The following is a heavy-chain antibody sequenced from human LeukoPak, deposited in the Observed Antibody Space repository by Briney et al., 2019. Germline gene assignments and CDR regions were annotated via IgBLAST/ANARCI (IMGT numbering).Heavy chain of an antibody. CDR1: GGSFSGYY. CDR2: INHSGST. CDR3: ARGPTGATRFDY. J-gene: IGHJ4*02. V-gene: IGHV4-34*01. D-gene: IGHD1-26*01. Sequence: PSETLSLTCAVYGGSFSGYYWSWLRQPPGKGLEWLGEINHSGSTNYKPSLKSRVTISVDTSKNQFSLKLSSVTAADTGVYYCARGPTGATRFDYWGQGTLVTVSS.